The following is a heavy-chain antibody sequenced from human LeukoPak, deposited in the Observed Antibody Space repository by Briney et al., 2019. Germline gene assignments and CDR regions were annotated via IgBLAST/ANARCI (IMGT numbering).Heavy chain of an antibody. V-gene: IGHV4-59*02. Sequence: PSETLSLTCTVSGDSVSDDYFTWIRQPAGKGLEWIGYIYYSGSTNYNPSLKSRVTISVDTSKNQFSLKLSSVTAADTAVYYCARNIYDYVWGSYRYNDAFDIWGQGTMVTVSS. CDR3: ARNIYDYVWGSYRYNDAFDI. J-gene: IGHJ3*02. CDR2: IYYSGST. CDR1: GDSVSDDY. D-gene: IGHD3-16*02.